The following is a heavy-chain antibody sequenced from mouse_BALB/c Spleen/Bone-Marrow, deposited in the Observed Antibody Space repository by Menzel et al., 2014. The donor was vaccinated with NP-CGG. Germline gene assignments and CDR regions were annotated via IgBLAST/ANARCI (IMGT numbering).Heavy chain of an antibody. V-gene: IGHV2-9*02. CDR3: ARDYGYYKDVGDY. Sequence: VKLVESGPGLVAPSQSLSITCTVSGFSLTSYALHWVRQPPGKGLGWLGVIWAGGSTNYNSALMSRLNISKDNSKSXVFLKMNSQQTDDTAVYYCARDYGYYKDVGDYWGQGTTLTVSS. D-gene: IGHD2-12*01. J-gene: IGHJ2*01. CDR1: GFSLTSYA. CDR2: IWAGGST.